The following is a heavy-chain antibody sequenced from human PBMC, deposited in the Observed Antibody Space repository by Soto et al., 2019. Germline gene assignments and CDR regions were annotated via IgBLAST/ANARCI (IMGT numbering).Heavy chain of an antibody. CDR2: ISYDGSNK. D-gene: IGHD3-3*01. Sequence: HPGGSLRLSCAASGFTFSSYAMHWVRQAPGKGLEWVAVISYDGSNKYYADSVKGRFTISRDNSKNTLYLQMNSLRAEDTAVYYCARDYDFWSGYYTSYYGMDVWGQGTTVTVSS. CDR1: GFTFSSYA. V-gene: IGHV3-30-3*01. J-gene: IGHJ6*02. CDR3: ARDYDFWSGYYTSYYGMDV.